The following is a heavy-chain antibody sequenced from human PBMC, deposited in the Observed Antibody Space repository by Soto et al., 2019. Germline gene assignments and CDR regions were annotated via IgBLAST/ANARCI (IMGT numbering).Heavy chain of an antibody. Sequence: SETLSLTCAVYGGSFSGYYWSWIRQPPGKGLEWIGEINHSGSTNYNPSLKSRVTISVDTSKNQFSLKLSSVTAADTAVYYCARGSNRGLILPMHDYWGQGTLVTVSS. D-gene: IGHD3-10*01. J-gene: IGHJ4*02. CDR2: INHSGST. V-gene: IGHV4-34*01. CDR3: ARGSNRGLILPMHDY. CDR1: GGSFSGYY.